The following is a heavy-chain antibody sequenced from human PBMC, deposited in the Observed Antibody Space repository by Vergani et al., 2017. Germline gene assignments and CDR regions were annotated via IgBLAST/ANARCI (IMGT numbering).Heavy chain of an antibody. Sequence: QVQLQQWGAGLLKPSETLSLTCAVYGGSFSGYYWSWIRQPPGKGLEWIGEINHSGSTNYNPSLKSPVTISVDTSKNQFSLKLSSVTAADTAVYYCARGLVNYDLWSGYYSKYYFDYWGQGTLVTVSS. V-gene: IGHV4-34*01. D-gene: IGHD3-3*01. CDR3: ARGLVNYDLWSGYYSKYYFDY. J-gene: IGHJ4*02. CDR1: GGSFSGYY. CDR2: INHSGST.